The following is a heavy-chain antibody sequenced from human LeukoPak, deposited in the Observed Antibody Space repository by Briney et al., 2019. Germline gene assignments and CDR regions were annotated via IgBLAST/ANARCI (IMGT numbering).Heavy chain of an antibody. J-gene: IGHJ4*02. Sequence: GASVKVSCKVSGYTLTELSMHWVRQAPGKGLEWMGGFDPEDGETIYAQKFQGRVTMTEDTSTDTAYMELSSLRSEDTAMYYCATSIYYGDYYFDYWGQGTLVTVSS. CDR1: GYTLTELS. CDR3: ATSIYYGDYYFDY. D-gene: IGHD4-17*01. V-gene: IGHV1-24*01. CDR2: FDPEDGET.